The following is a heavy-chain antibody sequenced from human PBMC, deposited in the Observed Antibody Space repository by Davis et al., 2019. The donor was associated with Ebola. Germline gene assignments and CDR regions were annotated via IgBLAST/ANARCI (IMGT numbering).Heavy chain of an antibody. J-gene: IGHJ4*02. CDR2: LHSGHQT. Sequence: GESLKISCAASGFSFSSYNMNWVRQVPGKGLEWVSMLHSGHQTYYTDSVKDRFTISRDDSKNTVFLQMSGLKVEDTAVYYCMSYDDWGQGTLVTVSS. V-gene: IGHV3-53*01. CDR1: GFSFSSYN. CDR3: MSYDD.